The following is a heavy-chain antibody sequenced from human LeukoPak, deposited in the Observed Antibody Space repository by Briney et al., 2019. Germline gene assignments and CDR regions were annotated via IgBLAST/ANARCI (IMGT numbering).Heavy chain of an antibody. CDR2: IYHSGST. J-gene: IGHJ4*02. V-gene: IGHV4-38-2*01. D-gene: IGHD4-11*01. CDR3: ASLPSNTVTHDY. CDR1: GCSISSSYY. Sequence: PSETLSLTCAVSGCSISSSYYWGWIRQPPGQGLEWIGTIYHSGSTHYNPSLKSRVTLSVDTSKNQFSLKLRSVTAADTAVYYCASLPSNTVTHDYWGQGTLVTVSS.